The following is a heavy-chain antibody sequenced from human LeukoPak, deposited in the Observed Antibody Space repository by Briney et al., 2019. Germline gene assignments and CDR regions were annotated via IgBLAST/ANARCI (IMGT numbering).Heavy chain of an antibody. J-gene: IGHJ4*02. CDR2: INHSGST. CDR3: VRGRIVVVVGFDY. D-gene: IGHD2-15*01. V-gene: IGHV4-34*01. Sequence: SETLSLTCAVYGGSFSGYYWSWIRQPPGKGLEWIGEINHSGSTNYNPSLKSRVTISVDTSKNQFSLKLSSVTAADTAVYYCVRGRIVVVVGFDYWGQGTLVTVSS. CDR1: GGSFSGYY.